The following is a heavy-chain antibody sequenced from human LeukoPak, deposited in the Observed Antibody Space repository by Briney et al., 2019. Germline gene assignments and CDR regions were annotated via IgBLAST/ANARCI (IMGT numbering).Heavy chain of an antibody. V-gene: IGHV4-59*13. CDR1: GGSISSYY. Sequence: SETLSLTCTLSGGSISSYYWSWIRQPPGKGLEWIGYIYYSGSTNYNPSLKSRVTISVDTSKNQFSLKLSSVTAADTAVYYCARWGGIGMDVWGQGTTVTVSS. D-gene: IGHD3-16*01. J-gene: IGHJ6*02. CDR2: IYYSGST. CDR3: ARWGGIGMDV.